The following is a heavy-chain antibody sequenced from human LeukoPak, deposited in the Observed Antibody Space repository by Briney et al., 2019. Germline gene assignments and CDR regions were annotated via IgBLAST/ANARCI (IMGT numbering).Heavy chain of an antibody. Sequence: GRSLRLSCAASGFTFSSYGMHWVRQAPGKWLEWVAVISYDGSNKYYADSVKGRFTISRDNSKNTLYLQMNSLRAEDTAVYYCAKDYRGGATDILDYWGQGTLVTVSS. J-gene: IGHJ4*02. CDR2: ISYDGSNK. D-gene: IGHD1-26*01. CDR1: GFTFSSYG. CDR3: AKDYRGGATDILDY. V-gene: IGHV3-30*18.